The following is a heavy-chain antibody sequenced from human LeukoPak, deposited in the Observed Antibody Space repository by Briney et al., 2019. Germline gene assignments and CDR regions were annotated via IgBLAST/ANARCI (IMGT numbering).Heavy chain of an antibody. J-gene: IGHJ4*02. CDR2: INHSGST. CDR3: ARRRAVLWCGESHRGYYFDY. D-gene: IGHD3-10*01. Sequence: SETLSLTCAVYGGSFSGYYWSWIRQPPGKGLEWIGEINHSGSTNYNPSLKSRVTISVDTSKNQFSLKLSSVTAADTAVYYCARRRAVLWCGESHRGYYFDYWGQGTLVTVSS. V-gene: IGHV4-34*01. CDR1: GGSFSGYY.